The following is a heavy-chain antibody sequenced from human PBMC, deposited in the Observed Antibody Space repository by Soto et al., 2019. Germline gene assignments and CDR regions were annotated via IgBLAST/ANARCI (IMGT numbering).Heavy chain of an antibody. V-gene: IGHV3-48*02. D-gene: IGHD3-22*01. CDR2: ISTTSAPI. J-gene: IGHJ4*02. CDR1: GFIFGTYS. Sequence: GGSLRLSCSASGFIFGTYSMGQVRQAPGKGLEWISYISTTSAPIYYADSVKGRFTISRDNVQNSLYLQMNSLRDDDTAVYYCARGSSGSDYWGQGTLVTV. CDR3: ARGSSGSDY.